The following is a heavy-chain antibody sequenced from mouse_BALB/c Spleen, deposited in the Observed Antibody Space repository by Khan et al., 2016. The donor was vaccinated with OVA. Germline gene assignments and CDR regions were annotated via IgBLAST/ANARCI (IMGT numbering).Heavy chain of an antibody. CDR3: ARRAYYANGYFEF. CDR1: GYSITSDYA. D-gene: IGHD2-1*01. CDR2: ISYSGST. J-gene: IGHJ1*01. Sequence: EVQLQESGPGLVKPSQSLSLTCTVTGYSITSDYAWNWIRQFPGNKLEWMGYISYSGSTSYNPSLKSRISITRDTSKNQFFLQLNSVTTGDTATYYCARRAYYANGYFEFWGAGTTVTVSS. V-gene: IGHV3-2*02.